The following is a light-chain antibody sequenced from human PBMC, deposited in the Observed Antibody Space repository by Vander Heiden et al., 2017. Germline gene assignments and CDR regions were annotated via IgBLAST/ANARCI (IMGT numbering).Light chain of an antibody. CDR1: PSLGST. J-gene: IGKJ1*01. CDR2: GAF. V-gene: IGKV3-15*01. Sequence: EIVMTQSPATLSVSPGDRATLSCRASPSLGSTIAWYQQGPGQAPRLLLYGAFNRATGVPARFSGSGSGTEFTLTINGLQSEDFAVYFCQQYNDWPRTFGRGTKVEVK. CDR3: QQYNDWPRT.